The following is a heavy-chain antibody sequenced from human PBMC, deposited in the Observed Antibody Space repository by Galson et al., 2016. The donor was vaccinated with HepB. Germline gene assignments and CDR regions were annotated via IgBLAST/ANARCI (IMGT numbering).Heavy chain of an antibody. CDR1: GYTFNTYN. CDR3: ARELDHSFYFDY. V-gene: IGHV1-46*02. Sequence: SCKASGYTFNTYNMHWVRQAPGQGLEWMGIIKPRGGNTIYAQKFQDRITMTRDTSTSTVYMELISLRSEDTAVDYCARELDHSFYFDYWGQGTLLTVSS. D-gene: IGHD1-14*01. CDR2: IKPRGGNT. J-gene: IGHJ4*02.